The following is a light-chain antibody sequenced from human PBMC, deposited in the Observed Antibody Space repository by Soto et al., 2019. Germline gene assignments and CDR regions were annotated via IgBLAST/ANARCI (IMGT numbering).Light chain of an antibody. V-gene: IGKV1-5*03. Sequence: DIQMTQSTSNLSASIVGSVPVTCRASQGISTWLAWYQQKPGKAPKLLIYKASTLKSGVPSRFSGSGSGTEFTLTISSLQPDDFATYYCQHYNSYSEAFVQGTKVDI. CDR2: KAS. CDR3: QHYNSYSEA. CDR1: QGISTW. J-gene: IGKJ1*01.